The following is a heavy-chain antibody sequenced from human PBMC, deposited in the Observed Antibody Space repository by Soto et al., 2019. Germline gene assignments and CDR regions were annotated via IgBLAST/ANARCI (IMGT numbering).Heavy chain of an antibody. D-gene: IGHD2-8*01. CDR2: ISGSGGST. CDR3: AKCGDIVLMVYASSYYYYMDV. J-gene: IGHJ6*03. Sequence: GGSLRLSCAASGFTFSSHAMSWVRQAPGKGLEWVSAISGSGGSTYYADSVKGRFTISRDNSKNTLYLQMNSLRAEDTAVYYCAKCGDIVLMVYASSYYYYMDVWGKGTTVTVSS. V-gene: IGHV3-23*01. CDR1: GFTFSSHA.